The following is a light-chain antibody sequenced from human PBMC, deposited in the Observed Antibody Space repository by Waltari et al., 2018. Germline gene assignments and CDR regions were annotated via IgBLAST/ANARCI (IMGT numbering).Light chain of an antibody. CDR3: MQALQTSFT. V-gene: IGKV2-28*01. J-gene: IGKJ3*01. CDR2: LGS. CDR1: QSLLHSNGYNY. Sequence: DIVMTQSPLSLPVTPGEPASISCRSSQSLLHSNGYNYLDWYLQKPGQSPHLLIYLGSNRASGVPDRFSGSGSGTDFTLKISRVEAEDVGVYYCMQALQTSFTFGPGTKVDIK.